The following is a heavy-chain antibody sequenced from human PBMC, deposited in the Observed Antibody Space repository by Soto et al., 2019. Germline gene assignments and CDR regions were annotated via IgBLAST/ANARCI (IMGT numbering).Heavy chain of an antibody. V-gene: IGHV1-18*04. D-gene: IGHD1-26*01. CDR2: ISAYNGNT. J-gene: IGHJ5*02. Sequence: QVQLVQSGAEVKKPGASVKVSCKASGYTFTSYGISWVRQAPGQGLEWMGWISAYNGNTNYAQKLQGRVTMTTDTSTGKAYRERRSLRSDDRAVYYWAGVVGATGGGNWFDPWGQGTLVTVSS. CDR3: AGVVGATGGGNWFDP. CDR1: GYTFTSYG.